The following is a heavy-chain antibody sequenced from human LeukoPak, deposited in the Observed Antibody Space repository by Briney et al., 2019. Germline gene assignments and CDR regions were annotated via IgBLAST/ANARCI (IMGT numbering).Heavy chain of an antibody. CDR3: ARDIESSSSFDY. V-gene: IGHV1-2*06. CDR2: INPNSGGT. CDR1: GYTFTGYY. Sequence: ASVKVSCKASGYTFTGYYMHWVRQAPGQGLEWMGRINPNSGGTNYAQKFQGRVTMTRDTSISTAHMELSRLRSDDTAVYYCARDIESSSSFDYWGQGTLVTVSS. D-gene: IGHD6-6*01. J-gene: IGHJ4*02.